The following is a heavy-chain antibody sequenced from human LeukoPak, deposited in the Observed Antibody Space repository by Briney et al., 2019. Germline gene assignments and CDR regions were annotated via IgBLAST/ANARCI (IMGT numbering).Heavy chain of an antibody. CDR1: GFTFSSYA. D-gene: IGHD3-9*01. CDR2: ISGSGAST. V-gene: IGHV3-23*01. Sequence: GGYLRLSCAASGFTFSSYAVSWVRQAPGKGLEWVSTISGSGASTYYADSVQGRFTISRDNSKNTLYLQMNNLRAEDTAVYYCAKDGPQKYFDYYSSDYWGQGTLVTVSS. J-gene: IGHJ4*02. CDR3: AKDGPQKYFDYYSSDY.